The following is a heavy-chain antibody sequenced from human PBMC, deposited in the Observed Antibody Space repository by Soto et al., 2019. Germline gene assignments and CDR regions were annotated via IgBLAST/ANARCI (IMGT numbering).Heavy chain of an antibody. CDR1: GYSITTGYY. J-gene: IGHJ3*01. V-gene: IGHV4-38-2*01. CDR2: ISHSGTT. Sequence: PSETLSLTCVVSGYSITTGYYWGWIRQPPGKGLEWIGSISHSGTTFYSSSLKSRVTISKDASKNQFSLQLNFVTTADTAVYSCASMNILAGHALDFWGQGIMVTV. CDR3: ASMNILAGHALDF. D-gene: IGHD3-9*01.